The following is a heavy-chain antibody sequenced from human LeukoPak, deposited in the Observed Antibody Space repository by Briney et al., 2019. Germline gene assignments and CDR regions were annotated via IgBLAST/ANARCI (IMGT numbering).Heavy chain of an antibody. CDR3: AREDYSYPTSGPFDP. CDR1: GGSISGSY. Sequence: PSETLSLTCTVSGGSISGSYWSWIRQPAGKGLEWIGRIYTSGSTSYNPSLKSRVTLSVDTSKNQISLRLTSVTATDTAVYYCAREDYSYPTSGPFDPWGQGTLVTVSS. V-gene: IGHV4-4*07. J-gene: IGHJ5*02. CDR2: IYTSGST. D-gene: IGHD5-18*01.